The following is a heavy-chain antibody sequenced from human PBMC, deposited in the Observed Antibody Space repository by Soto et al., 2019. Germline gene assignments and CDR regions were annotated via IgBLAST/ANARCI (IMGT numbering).Heavy chain of an antibody. CDR3: ARGGGVGVAGSAAFDM. V-gene: IGHV1-2*02. Sequence: QLHLVQSGAVVKKPGASVTVSCSASGYPVTAYYMHWVRQAPGRGLEWMGGINPATGAAKYTQTFQGRVTMARDTSPSTVFMELSGSTSEDTAGFYCARGGGVGVAGSAAFDMWGQGTLVTVSS. CDR1: GYPVTAYY. CDR2: INPATGAA. D-gene: IGHD3-3*01. J-gene: IGHJ3*02.